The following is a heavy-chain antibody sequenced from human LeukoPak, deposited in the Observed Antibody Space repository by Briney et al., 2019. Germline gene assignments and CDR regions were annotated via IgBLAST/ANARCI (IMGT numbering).Heavy chain of an antibody. CDR3: ARGVSPSRITMIVAAYYYYGMDV. D-gene: IGHD3-22*01. Sequence: SVKVSCKASGGTFSSYAISWVRQAPGQGLEWMGGIIPVFGTANYAQKFQGRVTITADESTSTAYMGLSSLRSEDTAVYYCARGVSPSRITMIVAAYYYYGMDVWGQGTTVTVSS. CDR2: IIPVFGTA. CDR1: GGTFSSYA. J-gene: IGHJ6*02. V-gene: IGHV1-69*13.